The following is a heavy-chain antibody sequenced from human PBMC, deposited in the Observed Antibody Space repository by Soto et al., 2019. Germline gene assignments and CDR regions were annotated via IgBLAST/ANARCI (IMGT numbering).Heavy chain of an antibody. CDR2: ISAYNGNT. CDR3: ARDEGYYYDSSAEPWFAP. D-gene: IGHD3-22*01. CDR1: GYTFPMYG. V-gene: IGHV1-18*01. Sequence: PAKVSCECSGYTFPMYGITWVRQAHSQGIEWMGWISAYNGNTNYAQKLQGRVTMTTDTSTSTAYMELRSLRSDDTAVYYCARDEGYYYDSSAEPWFAPWGQGTPV. J-gene: IGHJ5*02.